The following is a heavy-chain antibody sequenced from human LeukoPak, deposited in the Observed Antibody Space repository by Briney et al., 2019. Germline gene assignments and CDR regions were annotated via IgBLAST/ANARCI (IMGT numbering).Heavy chain of an antibody. V-gene: IGHV1-46*01. J-gene: IGHJ4*02. CDR2: INPSGGST. CDR3: ARLGTSSIAARPFDY. D-gene: IGHD6-6*01. CDR1: GYTFTSYY. Sequence: GASVKVSCKASGYTFTSYYMHWVRQAPGQGLEWMGIINPSGGSTSYAQKFQGRVTMTRDTSTSTVYMELSSLRTEDTAVYYCARLGTSSIAARPFDYWGQGTLVTVSS.